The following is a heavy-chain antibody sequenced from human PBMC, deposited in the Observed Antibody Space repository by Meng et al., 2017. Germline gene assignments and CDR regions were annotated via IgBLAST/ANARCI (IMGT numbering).Heavy chain of an antibody. J-gene: IGHJ3*02. V-gene: IGHV3-7*01. CDR2: IKQDGSEK. Sequence: GESLKISCAASGFTFSSYWMSWVRQAPGKGLEWVANIKQDGSEKYYVDSVKGRFTISRDNAKNSLYLQMNSLRAEDTAVYYCARAPRFYYYYDSSGYYHIWGQGTMVPVSS. CDR1: GFTFSSYW. D-gene: IGHD3-22*01. CDR3: ARAPRFYYYYDSSGYYHI.